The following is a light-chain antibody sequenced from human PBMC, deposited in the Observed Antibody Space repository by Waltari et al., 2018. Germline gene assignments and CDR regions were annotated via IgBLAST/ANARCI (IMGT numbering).Light chain of an antibody. J-gene: IGLJ3*02. CDR3: SSHTTRSLLGV. V-gene: IGLV2-14*03. CDR1: SHDVDAFNY. Sequence: QSVLTQPASVSGSPGQSTTISCTGSSHDVDAFNYSAWYQQHPDKAPKLILFDVTTRASGVSSRVSGSKSANTASLTISGLQAEDEAFYYCSSHTTRSLLGVFGGGTKLTVL. CDR2: DVT.